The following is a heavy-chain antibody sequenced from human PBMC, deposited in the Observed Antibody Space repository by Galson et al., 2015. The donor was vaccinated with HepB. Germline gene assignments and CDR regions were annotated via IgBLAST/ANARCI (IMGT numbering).Heavy chain of an antibody. V-gene: IGHV2-26*01. CDR2: IFSNDEK. D-gene: IGHD6-13*01. CDR3: ARTLPHSSSWCDPFDY. Sequence: PALVKPTQTLTLTCTVSGFSLSNARMGVSWIRQPPGKALEWLAHIFSNDEKSYSTSLKSRLTISKDTSKSQVVLTMTNMDPVDTATYYCARTLPHSSSWCDPFDYWGQGTLVTVSS. CDR1: GFSLSNARMG. J-gene: IGHJ4*02.